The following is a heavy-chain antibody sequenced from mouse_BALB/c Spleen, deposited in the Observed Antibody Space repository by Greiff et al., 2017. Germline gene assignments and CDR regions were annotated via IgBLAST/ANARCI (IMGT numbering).Heavy chain of an antibody. CDR3: ARETYYCSSYDYAMDY. CDR1: GFTFSSYG. CDR2: ISSGGSYT. D-gene: IGHD1-1*01. J-gene: IGHJ4*01. Sequence: EVQLVESGGDLVQPGGSLTLSCAASGFTFSSYGMSWVRQTPDKRLEWVATISSGGSYTYYPASVKGRFTIYRDNAKNTLYLQMSSLKSEDTAMYYCARETYYCSSYDYAMDYWGQGTSVTVSS. V-gene: IGHV5-6*01.